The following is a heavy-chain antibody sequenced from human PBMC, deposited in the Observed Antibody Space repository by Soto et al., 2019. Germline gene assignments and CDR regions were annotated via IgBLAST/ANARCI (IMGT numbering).Heavy chain of an antibody. CDR3: ARRPLFSTPSPHFRVDCFDP. J-gene: IGHJ5*02. D-gene: IGHD2-2*01. Sequence: ASVKVSCKASSYSFTSYGFTWVRQAPGQGLEGMGWISAYNGNTKYAQKLQGRVTMTTDTSTSTAYMELRSLRADATAVSYSARRPLFSTPSPHFRVDCFDPWRQGPRGT. CDR2: ISAYNGNT. CDR1: SYSFTSYG. V-gene: IGHV1-18*04.